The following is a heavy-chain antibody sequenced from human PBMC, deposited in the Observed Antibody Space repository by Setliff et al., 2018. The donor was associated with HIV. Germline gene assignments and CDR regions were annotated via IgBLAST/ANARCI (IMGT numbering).Heavy chain of an antibody. D-gene: IGHD5-12*01. J-gene: IGHJ3*02. V-gene: IGHV1-69*05. CDR2: IIPIFGTA. Sequence: SVMVSCKASGGTFSSYAISWVRQAPGQGLEWMGGIIPIFGTANYAQKFQGRVTITTDESASTAYMELSSLRSEDTAVYYCTIGGNGYNWVLVDAFDIWGQGTMVTVSS. CDR3: TIGGNGYNWVLVDAFDI. CDR1: GGTFSSYA.